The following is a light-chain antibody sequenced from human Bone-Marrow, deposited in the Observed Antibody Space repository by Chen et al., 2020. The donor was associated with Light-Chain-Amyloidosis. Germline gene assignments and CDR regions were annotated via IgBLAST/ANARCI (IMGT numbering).Light chain of an antibody. J-gene: IGLJ3*02. CDR1: NIGTTS. Sequence: SYVLTQPSSVSVAPCQTATIACGGNNIGTTSVHWYQQTQGQAPLLVVYDDSDRPSGIPERLSGSNSGNTATLTISRVEAGDEADYYCQVWDRSSDRPVFGGGTKLTVL. CDR2: DDS. V-gene: IGLV3-21*02. CDR3: QVWDRSSDRPV.